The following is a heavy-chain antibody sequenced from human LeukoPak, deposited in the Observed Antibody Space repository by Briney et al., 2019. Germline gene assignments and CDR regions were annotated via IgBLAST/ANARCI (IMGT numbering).Heavy chain of an antibody. Sequence: GGSLRLSRAASGFTFSSYAMHWVRQAPGKGLEWVAVISYDGSNKYYADSVKGRFTISRDNSKNTLYLQMNSLRAEDTAVYYCARGGQLWPPHIYYFDYWGQGTLVTVSS. D-gene: IGHD5-18*01. CDR1: GFTFSSYA. J-gene: IGHJ4*02. CDR2: ISYDGSNK. CDR3: ARGGQLWPPHIYYFDY. V-gene: IGHV3-30-3*01.